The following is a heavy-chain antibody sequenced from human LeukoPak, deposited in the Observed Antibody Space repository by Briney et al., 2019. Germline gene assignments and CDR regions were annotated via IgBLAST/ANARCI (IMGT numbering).Heavy chain of an antibody. CDR3: AKAARTTVTYSLDS. CDR1: GFTFSNYA. CDR2: ISAGGGVS. D-gene: IGHD4-17*01. V-gene: IGHV3-23*01. J-gene: IGHJ4*02. Sequence: GSLRLSCAVSGFTFSNYAMVWVRQAPGKGLDWVSSISAGGGVSSNADSVKGRFTISRDNSKNTLYLQMNSLRAEDTAMYYCAKAARTTVTYSLDSWGQGTLVTVSS.